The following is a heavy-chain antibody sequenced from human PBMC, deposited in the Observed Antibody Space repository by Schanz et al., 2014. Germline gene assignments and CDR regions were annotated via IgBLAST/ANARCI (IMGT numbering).Heavy chain of an antibody. Sequence: QVQLVESGGGVVQPGNSLRLSCAASGFTFSNYGMHWVRQAPGKGLEWVSSISIRGGNTYYTDSVKGRFTISRDNAKNTLYLQMNSVRAEDSAVYYCTRGSGSRSYGWYYDSWGQGTLVTVSS. D-gene: IGHD3-10*01. CDR3: TRGSGSRSYGWYYDS. CDR2: ISIRGGNT. CDR1: GFTFSNYG. V-gene: IGHV3-NL1*01. J-gene: IGHJ4*02.